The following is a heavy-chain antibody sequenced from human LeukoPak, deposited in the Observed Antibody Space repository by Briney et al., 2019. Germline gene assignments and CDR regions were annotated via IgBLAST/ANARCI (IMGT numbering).Heavy chain of an antibody. CDR3: ARPYYYDSRLDP. D-gene: IGHD3-22*01. CDR2: MYYSGST. CDR1: GGSISSGDYY. J-gene: IGHJ5*02. V-gene: IGHV4-30-4*01. Sequence: SETLSLTCTVSGGSISSGDYYWSWIRQPPGKGLEWIAYMYYSGSTYYNPSLKSRVTMSADTSKNQLSLKPSSVTAADTAVYYCARPYYYDSRLDPWGQGILVTVSS.